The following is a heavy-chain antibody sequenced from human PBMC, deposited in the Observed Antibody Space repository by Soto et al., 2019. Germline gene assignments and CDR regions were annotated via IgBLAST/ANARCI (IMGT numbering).Heavy chain of an antibody. V-gene: IGHV1-69*01. CDR3: ARARYSSRWGTFDS. Sequence: QVHLEQSGAEVRKPGTSVKLSCKASGGSFSTNEIDWVRQAPGQGLEWMGRFFPNVGTADYAQKFEGRLTIIADESTTTVYMDLSRLTSADTAVYFCARARYSSRWGTFDSWGQGTQVAVSS. J-gene: IGHJ4*02. CDR2: FFPNVGTA. CDR1: GGSFSTNE. D-gene: IGHD6-19*01.